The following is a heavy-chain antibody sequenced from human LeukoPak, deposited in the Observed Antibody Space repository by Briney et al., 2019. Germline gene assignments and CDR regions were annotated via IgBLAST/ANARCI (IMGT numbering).Heavy chain of an antibody. CDR2: IYSEGNT. Sequence: GGSLRLSCVASGFTVSSHYMSWVRQAPGKGLEWVSVIYSEGNTYYADSIKGRFNISRDNSKNTLYLQMNSLGAEDTAVYYCARGGTQGWLCYVSWGQGTMVTVCS. J-gene: IGHJ4*02. CDR1: GFTVSSHY. CDR3: ARGGTQGWLCYVS. D-gene: IGHD3-16*01. V-gene: IGHV3-53*01.